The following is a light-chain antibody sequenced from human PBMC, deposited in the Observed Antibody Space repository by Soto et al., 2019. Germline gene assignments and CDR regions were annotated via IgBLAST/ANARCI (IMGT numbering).Light chain of an antibody. CDR3: QQRSDWLWT. Sequence: EIGMSQSPATLSVSPGERATLSCRASQSLRSSLAWYQQKPGQAPRLLIYDASTRATGIPARFSGSGSGTDFTLTISGLQSEDFAVYYCQQRSDWLWTFGQGTKVDIK. J-gene: IGKJ1*01. CDR2: DAS. V-gene: IGKV3-15*01. CDR1: QSLRSS.